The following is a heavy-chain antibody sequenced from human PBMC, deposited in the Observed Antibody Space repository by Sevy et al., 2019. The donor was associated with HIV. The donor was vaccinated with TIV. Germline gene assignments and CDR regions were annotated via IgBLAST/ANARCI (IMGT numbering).Heavy chain of an antibody. J-gene: IGHJ4*02. CDR2: IYYSGST. CDR3: ARLRYSGYDLGRFDY. CDR1: GGSISSSSYY. V-gene: IGHV4-39*01. Sequence: SETLSLTCTVSGGSISSSSYYWGWIRQPPGKGLEWIGSIYYSGSTYYNPSLKSRVTISVDTSKKQFSLKLSSVTAADTAVYYCARLRYSGYDLGRFDYWGQGTLVTVSS. D-gene: IGHD5-12*01.